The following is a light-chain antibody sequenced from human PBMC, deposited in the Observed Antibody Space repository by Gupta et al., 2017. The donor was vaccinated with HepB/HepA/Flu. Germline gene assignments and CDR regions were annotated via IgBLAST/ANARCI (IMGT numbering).Light chain of an antibody. CDR1: GSNIGTNP. CDR3: ATRDGSLDGHV. CDR2: TNN. V-gene: IGLV1-44*01. Sequence: QSVLTHPPSAPGTPGQKVATSYSGSGSNIGTNPVNWYQQLPGTAPKVLIYTNNQRPSGVPARFSGSKSGTSASLAISGLQSEDEADYYCATRDGSLDGHVFGGGTRLTVL. J-gene: IGLJ3*02.